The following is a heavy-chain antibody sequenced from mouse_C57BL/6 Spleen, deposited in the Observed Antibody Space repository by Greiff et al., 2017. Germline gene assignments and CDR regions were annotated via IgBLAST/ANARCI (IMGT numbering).Heavy chain of an antibody. CDR3: ARWERSAHYHVAMDY. Sequence: EVQGVESGPGLAKPSQTLSLTCSVTGYSITSDYWNWIRKFPGNKLEYMGYISYSGSTYYYPSLKSRISITRDTSKNQYYLQLNSVTTEDTATYYCARWERSAHYHVAMDYWGQGTSVTVSS. J-gene: IGHJ4*01. D-gene: IGHD1-2*01. CDR2: ISYSGST. CDR1: GYSITSDY. V-gene: IGHV3-8*01.